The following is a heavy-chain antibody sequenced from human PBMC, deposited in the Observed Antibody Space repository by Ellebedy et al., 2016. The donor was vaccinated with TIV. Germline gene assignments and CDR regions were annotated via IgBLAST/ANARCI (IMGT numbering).Heavy chain of an antibody. D-gene: IGHD3-10*01. Sequence: GGSLRLSCAASGVKMTGYGMHCVRQAPGKGLEWVADILYDGSNTFYAESVRGRFTISRDDSKNMVHLQMNSLTVEDTAVYFCARDGPESYQDYYYSMDVWGRGTRVTVSS. CDR2: ILYDGSNT. V-gene: IGHV3-33*01. J-gene: IGHJ6*02. CDR1: GVKMTGYG. CDR3: ARDGPESYQDYYYSMDV.